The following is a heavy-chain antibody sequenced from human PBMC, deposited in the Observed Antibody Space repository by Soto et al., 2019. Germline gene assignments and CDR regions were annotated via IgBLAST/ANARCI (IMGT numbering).Heavy chain of an antibody. CDR1: GFTFGIYS. CDR3: ARDGVGDTVFFGYFDY. V-gene: IGHV3-48*01. J-gene: IGHJ4*02. CDR2: INGSSSTM. D-gene: IGHD1-26*01. Sequence: GGSLRLSCAASGFTFGIYSMNWVRQAPGKGLEWISYINGSSSTMYYADSVKGRFIISRDNANNSLYLQMNSLRADDTAVYYCARDGVGDTVFFGYFDYWGQGALVTVSS.